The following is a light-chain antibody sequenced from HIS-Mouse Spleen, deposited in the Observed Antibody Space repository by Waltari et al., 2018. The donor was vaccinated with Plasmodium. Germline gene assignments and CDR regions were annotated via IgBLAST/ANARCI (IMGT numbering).Light chain of an antibody. CDR3: QQDYNYPYT. V-gene: IGKV1-6*01. CDR1: QGIRSD. J-gene: IGKJ2*01. Sequence: AIEMTQSPSSLSASLGDRVTLTCRASQGIRSDLGWYQQKPGKAPKLLIYAASSLPSGIPSRFSGSGSGTDFTLTISSLQSEDFAIYYCQQDYNYPYTFGQGTKLEIK. CDR2: AAS.